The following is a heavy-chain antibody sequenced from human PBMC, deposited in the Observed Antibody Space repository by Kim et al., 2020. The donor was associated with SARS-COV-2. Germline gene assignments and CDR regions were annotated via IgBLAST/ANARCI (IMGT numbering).Heavy chain of an antibody. Sequence: GGSLRLSCNASGFPFDDYAMSWVRQAPGKGLEWVGFISSKVYGGTQEYAASVRGRFTITRDDSNSFAFLQINSLKTEDAAGYICSRALGRGYYDFWSGRIMVLNGWGKGASVTVSS. J-gene: IGHJ6*04. D-gene: IGHD3-3*01. CDR1: GFPFDDYA. CDR3: SRALGRGYYDFWSGRIMVLNG. CDR2: ISSKVYGGTQ. V-gene: IGHV3-49*04.